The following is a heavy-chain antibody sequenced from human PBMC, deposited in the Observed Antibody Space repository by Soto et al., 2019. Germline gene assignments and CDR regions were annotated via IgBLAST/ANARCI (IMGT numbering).Heavy chain of an antibody. D-gene: IGHD3-9*01. CDR2: ISSSGSTI. CDR3: AKGNRSSFRLRYFDWLFGF. CDR1: GFTFSDYY. V-gene: IGHV3-11*01. J-gene: IGHJ4*02. Sequence: QVQLVESGGGLVKPGGSLRLSCAASGFTFSDYYMSWIRQAPGKGLEWVSYISSSGSTIYYADSVKGRFTISRDNSKTTLYLQMNSLRAEDTAVYYCAKGNRSSFRLRYFDWLFGFWGQGTLVTVSS.